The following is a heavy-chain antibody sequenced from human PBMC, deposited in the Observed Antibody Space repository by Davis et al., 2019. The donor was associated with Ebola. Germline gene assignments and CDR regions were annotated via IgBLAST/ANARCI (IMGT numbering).Heavy chain of an antibody. CDR1: GFTFSNYA. J-gene: IGHJ4*02. V-gene: IGHV3-23*01. CDR2: ITNGGTNT. CDR3: AKFPIATSGTWYFDY. Sequence: PGGSLRLSCAASGFTFSNYAMSWVRQPPGEALEWVSAITNGGTNTYYADSVKGRFTISRDNSRNILNLQMDGLRAEDTAVYYCAKFPIATSGTWYFDYWGQGTLVTVSS. D-gene: IGHD2-21*01.